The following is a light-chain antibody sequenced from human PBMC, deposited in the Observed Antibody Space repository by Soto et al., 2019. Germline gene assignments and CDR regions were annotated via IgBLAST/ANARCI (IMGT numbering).Light chain of an antibody. V-gene: IGLV2-14*01. CDR1: SSDVGGYNY. CDR2: DVS. CDR3: SSYTSSSTRVV. Sequence: QSALTQPASVSGSPGQSITISCTGTSSDVGGYNYVSWYQQHPGKAPKLMIYDVSNRPSGVSNRFSGSKSGKTASLTISGLQAEDEADYYCSSYTSSSTRVVFGGGTQLTVL. J-gene: IGLJ2*01.